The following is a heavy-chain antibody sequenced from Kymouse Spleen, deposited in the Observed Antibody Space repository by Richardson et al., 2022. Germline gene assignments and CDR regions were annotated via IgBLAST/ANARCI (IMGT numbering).Heavy chain of an antibody. V-gene: IGHV3-33*01. D-gene: IGHD1-26*01. Sequence: QVQLVESGGGVVQPGRSLRLSCAASGFTFSSYGMHWVRQAPGKGLEWVAVIWYDGSNKYYADSVKGRFTISRDNSKNTLYLQMNSLRAEDTAVYYCAREGVVGAIFDYWGQGTLVTVSS. CDR2: IWYDGSNK. CDR1: GFTFSSYG. CDR3: AREGVVGAIFDY. J-gene: IGHJ4*02.